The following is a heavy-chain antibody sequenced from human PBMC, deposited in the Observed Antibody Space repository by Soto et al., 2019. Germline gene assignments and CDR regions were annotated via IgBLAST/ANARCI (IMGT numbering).Heavy chain of an antibody. CDR1: GGSFSGYY. V-gene: IGHV4-34*01. CDR2: INHSGST. Sequence: SETLSLTCAVYGGSFSGYYWSWIRQPPGKGLEWIGEINHSGSTNYNPSLKSRVTISVGTSKNQFSLKLSSVTAADTAVYYCASGVVVAATYNWFDPRGQGTLVTVSS. J-gene: IGHJ5*02. CDR3: ASGVVVAATYNWFDP. D-gene: IGHD2-15*01.